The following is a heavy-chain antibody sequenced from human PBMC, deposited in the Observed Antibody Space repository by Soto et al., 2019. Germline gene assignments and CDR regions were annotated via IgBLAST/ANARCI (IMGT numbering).Heavy chain of an antibody. CDR3: ATGGSGYSYGYDYFDY. Sequence: QVQLVQSGAEVKKPGASVKVSCKASGYTFTGYYMHWVRQAPGQGLEWMGWINPNSGGTNYAQQFQGWVTMTRDTSISTAYMELSTLRSDDTAVYYCATGGSGYSYGYDYFDYWGQGTLVTVSS. J-gene: IGHJ4*02. D-gene: IGHD5-18*01. CDR1: GYTFTGYY. V-gene: IGHV1-2*04. CDR2: INPNSGGT.